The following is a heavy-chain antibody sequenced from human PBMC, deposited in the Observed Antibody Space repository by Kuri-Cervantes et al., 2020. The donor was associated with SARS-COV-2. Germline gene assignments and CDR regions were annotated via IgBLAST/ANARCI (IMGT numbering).Heavy chain of an antibody. D-gene: IGHD1-7*01. J-gene: IGHJ6*02. CDR1: GASISSNTYY. V-gene: IGHV4-39*01. Sequence: GSLRLSCSVSGASISSNTYYWGWIRQPPGKGLEWIGSVSYTGNTYLNPSLKSRVTISVHTSKTQFSLNLSSVTVADTAVYYCTRQVELSLDEYGMDIWGQGTTVTVSS. CDR3: TRQVELSLDEYGMDI. CDR2: VSYTGNT.